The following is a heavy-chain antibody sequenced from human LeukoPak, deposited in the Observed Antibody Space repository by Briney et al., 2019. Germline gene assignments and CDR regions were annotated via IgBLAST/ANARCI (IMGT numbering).Heavy chain of an antibody. J-gene: IGHJ4*02. CDR2: LSYSGST. CDR3: VRGYSGYPYYLDY. D-gene: IGHD5-12*01. V-gene: IGHV4-59*08. Sequence: GYLSYSGSTSSPPSLKSRVTISLDTSKNQFSLKLTSVTAADTAVYYCVRGYSGYPYYLDYWGQGTLVTVSS.